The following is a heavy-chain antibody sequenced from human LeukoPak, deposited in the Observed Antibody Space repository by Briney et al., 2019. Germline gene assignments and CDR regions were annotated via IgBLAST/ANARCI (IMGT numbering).Heavy chain of an antibody. J-gene: IGHJ5*02. CDR2: IYHSGTT. Sequence: SETLSLTCIVSGGSVSSGTYYWSWIRQPPGKGLEWIGYIYHSGTTYFNPSLKSRVTISLDKSKNQFSLKLSSVTAADTAVYYCARDRADFWSAPINQGWFDPWGQGTLVTVSS. CDR3: ARDRADFWSAPINQGWFDP. V-gene: IGHV4-30-2*01. D-gene: IGHD3-3*01. CDR1: GGSVSSGTYY.